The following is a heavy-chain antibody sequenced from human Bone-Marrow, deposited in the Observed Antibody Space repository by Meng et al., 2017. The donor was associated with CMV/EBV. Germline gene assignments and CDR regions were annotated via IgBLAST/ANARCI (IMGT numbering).Heavy chain of an antibody. CDR1: GGSVSSGSYY. V-gene: IGHV4-61*01. D-gene: IGHD2-2*01. CDR3: ASVVVVPRGGRYYYGMDV. Sequence: SETLSLTCTVSGGSVSSGSYYWSWIRQPPGKGLEWIGYIYYSGSTNYNPSLKSRVTISVDTSKNQFSLKLSSVTAADTAVYHCASVVVVPRGGRYYYGMDVWGQGTTDTVSS. CDR2: IYYSGST. J-gene: IGHJ6*02.